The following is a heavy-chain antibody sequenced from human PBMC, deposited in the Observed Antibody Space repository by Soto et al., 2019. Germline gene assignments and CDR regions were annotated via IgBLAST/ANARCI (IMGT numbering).Heavy chain of an antibody. D-gene: IGHD7-27*01. V-gene: IGHV3-21*01. CDR2: ISSSSSYI. J-gene: IGHJ3*02. CDR1: GFTFSSYS. CDR3: ARANWGWKRNDAFDI. Sequence: GGSLRLSCAASGFTFSSYSMNWVRQAPGKGLEWVSSISSSSSYIYYADSVKGRFTISRDNAKNSLYLQMNSLRAEDTAVYYCARANWGWKRNDAFDIWGQGTMVTVSS.